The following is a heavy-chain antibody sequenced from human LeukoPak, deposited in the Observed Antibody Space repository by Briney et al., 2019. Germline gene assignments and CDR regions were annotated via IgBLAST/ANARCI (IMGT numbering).Heavy chain of an antibody. J-gene: IGHJ4*02. Sequence: GGSLRLSCAASGFTFSTYGMNWVRQAPGKGREWVSYISSSTSTIYYADSVKGRFTISRDNAKNSLYLQMNSLRDEDTAVYYCARAYCGGGFCYSGFDFWGQGTLVTVSS. V-gene: IGHV3-48*02. CDR2: ISSSTSTI. D-gene: IGHD2-15*01. CDR1: GFTFSTYG. CDR3: ARAYCGGGFCYSGFDF.